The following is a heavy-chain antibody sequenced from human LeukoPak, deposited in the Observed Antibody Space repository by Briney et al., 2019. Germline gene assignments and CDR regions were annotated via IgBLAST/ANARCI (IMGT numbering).Heavy chain of an antibody. D-gene: IGHD1-26*01. CDR1: GGSFSGYY. CDR3: VRRQWELQYFDL. J-gene: IGHJ2*01. V-gene: IGHV4-34*01. Sequence: SETLSLTCAVYGGSFSGYYWSWIRQPPGKGLEWIGEINHSGSTNYNPSLKSRVTISVDTSKNQFSLKLSSVTAADTAVYYCVRRQWELQYFDLWGRGTLVAVSS. CDR2: INHSGST.